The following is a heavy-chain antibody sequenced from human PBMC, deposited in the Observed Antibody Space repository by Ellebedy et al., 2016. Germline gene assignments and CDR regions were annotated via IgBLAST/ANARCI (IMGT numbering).Heavy chain of an antibody. CDR3: AKWNGGWYAFEV. J-gene: IGHJ3*01. Sequence: SETLSLTCNVSGGSVTSDYWNWIRRPPGKGLEWIGYVFHTGTAHYNPSLQSRVTMSVETSKSQFSLRLTSVTAADTAVYYCAKWNGGWYAFEVWGQGTMVTVSS. D-gene: IGHD6-19*01. CDR1: GGSVTSDY. CDR2: VFHTGTA. V-gene: IGHV4-59*02.